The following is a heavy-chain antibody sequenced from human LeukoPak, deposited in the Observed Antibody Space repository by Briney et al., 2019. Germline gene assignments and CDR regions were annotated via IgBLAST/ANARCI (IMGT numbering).Heavy chain of an antibody. CDR2: IIPIFGTA. V-gene: IGHV1-69*06. Sequence: ASVKVSCKASGGTFSSYAISWVRQAPGQGLEWMGGIIPIFGTANYAQKFQGRVTITADKSTSTAYMELSSLRSEDTAVYYCAREGGNYYGSGSYYGYYFDYWGQGTLVTVSS. CDR3: AREGGNYYGSGSYYGYYFDY. CDR1: GGTFSSYA. J-gene: IGHJ4*02. D-gene: IGHD3-10*01.